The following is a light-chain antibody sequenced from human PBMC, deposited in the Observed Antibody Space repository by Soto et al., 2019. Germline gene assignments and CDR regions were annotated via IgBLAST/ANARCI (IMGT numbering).Light chain of an antibody. J-gene: IGKJ1*01. CDR2: KAS. CDR1: QSISSW. Sequence: DIQMTQSPSTLSASVGDRVTITCRASQSISSWLAWYQQKPGKAPKLLISKASSLESGVPSRFSGSGSGTEFPLTISSLQPDDFAVYYCQQYRSYWTFGQGTKVEIK. CDR3: QQYRSYWT. V-gene: IGKV1-5*03.